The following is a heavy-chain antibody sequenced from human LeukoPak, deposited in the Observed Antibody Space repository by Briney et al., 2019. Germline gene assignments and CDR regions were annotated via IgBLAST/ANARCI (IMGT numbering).Heavy chain of an antibody. CDR2: IRYDGSNK. CDR1: GFTFSSYG. Sequence: GGSLRLSCAASGFTFSSYGMHWVRQAPGKGLEWEAFIRYDGSNKYYADSVKGRFTTSRDNSKNTLYLEMNSLRPEDTAVYYCAKDVSAGTPLGHWGQGILVTVSS. V-gene: IGHV3-30*02. CDR3: AKDVSAGTPLGH. D-gene: IGHD6-13*01. J-gene: IGHJ4*02.